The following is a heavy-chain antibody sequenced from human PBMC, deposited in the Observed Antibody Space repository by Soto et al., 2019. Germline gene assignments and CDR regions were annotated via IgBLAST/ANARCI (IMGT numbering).Heavy chain of an antibody. V-gene: IGHV1-58*02. CDR2: IVVGSGNT. J-gene: IGHJ6*03. D-gene: IGHD3-3*01. Sequence: SVKVSCKASGFTFTSSAMQWVRQARGQRLEWIGWIVVGSGNTNYAQKFQERVTITRDTSTSTAYMELRSLRSDDTAVYYCASNYYDFWSGSDYYYSYMDVWGKGTTVTVSS. CDR3: ASNYYDFWSGSDYYYSYMDV. CDR1: GFTFTSSA.